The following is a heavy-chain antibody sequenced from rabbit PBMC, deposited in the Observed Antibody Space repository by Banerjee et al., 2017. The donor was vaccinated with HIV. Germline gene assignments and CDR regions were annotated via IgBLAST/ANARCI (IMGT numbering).Heavy chain of an antibody. Sequence: QEQLKEPGGALVTPGGTLTLTCKASGFDFSSYGVSWVRQAPGKGLEWIGYIDPVFGSTYYASWVNGRFTISSHNAQNTLYLQMTSLTAADTATYFCARDDGSGYYDLWGPGTLVTVS. D-gene: IGHD1-1*01. V-gene: IGHV1S47*01. CDR2: IDPVFGST. J-gene: IGHJ4*01. CDR3: ARDDGSGYYDL. CDR1: GFDFSSYG.